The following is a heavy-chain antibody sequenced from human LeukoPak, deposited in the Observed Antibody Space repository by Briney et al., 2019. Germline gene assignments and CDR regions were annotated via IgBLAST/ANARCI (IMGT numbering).Heavy chain of an antibody. CDR3: ARDLPLDV. Sequence: GGSLRLSCATSGFTFSTYAMTWVRQAPGKGLEWVSAIDIYATKTNYADSVKGRFTISRDNAKNSLYLQMNSLRAEDTAVYYCARDLPLDVWGQGTTVTVSS. J-gene: IGHJ6*02. V-gene: IGHV3-21*01. CDR1: GFTFSTYA. CDR2: IDIYATKT.